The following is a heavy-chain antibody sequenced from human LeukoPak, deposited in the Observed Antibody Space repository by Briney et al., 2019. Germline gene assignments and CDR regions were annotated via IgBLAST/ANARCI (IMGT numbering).Heavy chain of an antibody. Sequence: PGGSLRLSCAASGFTFSSYAMSWVRQAPGKGLEWVSAISGSGGSTYYADSVKGRFTISRDNSKNTLYLQMNSLRAEDTAVYYCAKKEEIVVVPAALDYWGQGTLVTVSS. CDR2: ISGSGGST. CDR3: AKKEEIVVVPAALDY. J-gene: IGHJ4*02. CDR1: GFTFSSYA. D-gene: IGHD2-2*01. V-gene: IGHV3-23*01.